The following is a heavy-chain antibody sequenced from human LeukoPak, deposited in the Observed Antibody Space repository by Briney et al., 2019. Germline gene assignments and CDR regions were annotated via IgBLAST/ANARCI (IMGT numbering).Heavy chain of an antibody. D-gene: IGHD2-2*01. V-gene: IGHV3-23*01. CDR2: ISGSGDGT. Sequence: GGSLRLSCAASGFTFSSSAMSWIRQAPGKGLEWVSAISGSGDGTYYAGSVKGRFTISRDNSKNTLYLQMNSLRAEDTAVYYCAKTVPAADSWGQGILVTVSS. CDR3: AKTVPAADS. J-gene: IGHJ4*02. CDR1: GFTFSSSA.